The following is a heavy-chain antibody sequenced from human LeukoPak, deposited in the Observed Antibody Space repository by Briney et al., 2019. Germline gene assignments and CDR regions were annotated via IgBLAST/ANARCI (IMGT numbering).Heavy chain of an antibody. CDR1: GGTFSSYA. V-gene: IGHV1-69*13. Sequence: SVKVSCKASGGTFSSYAISWVRQAPGQGLEWMGGIIPIFGTANYAQEFQGRVTITADESTSTAYMELSSLRSEDTAVYYCAREFRDGYNYYFDYWGQGTLVTVSS. D-gene: IGHD5-24*01. J-gene: IGHJ4*02. CDR3: AREFRDGYNYYFDY. CDR2: IIPIFGTA.